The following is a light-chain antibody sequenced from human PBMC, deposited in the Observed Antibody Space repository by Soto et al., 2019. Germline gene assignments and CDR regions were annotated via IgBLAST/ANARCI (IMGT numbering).Light chain of an antibody. V-gene: IGKV3-15*01. CDR3: QQYDTWPRT. CDR1: QSVSSN. CDR2: GAS. J-gene: IGKJ1*01. Sequence: EIVMTQSASSLSGPAGERATLSWRASQSVSSNFAWYLQKPGQAPRLLIYGASTRATAVPARFTASGSGTEFTLTISSLQSDDFGVYYCQQYDTWPRTFGQGTKVDIK.